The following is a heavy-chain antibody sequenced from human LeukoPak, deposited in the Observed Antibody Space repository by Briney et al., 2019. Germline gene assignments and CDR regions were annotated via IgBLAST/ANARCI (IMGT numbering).Heavy chain of an antibody. V-gene: IGHV3-9*01. J-gene: IGHJ4*02. CDR2: ISWNSGSI. Sequence: GGSLRLSCAASGFTFDDYAMHWVRQAPGKGLEWVSGISWNSGSIGYADSVKGRFTISRDNAKNSLYLQINSLRAEDTALYYCAKAIYDSSGQEGFDYWGQGTLVTVSS. CDR3: AKAIYDSSGQEGFDY. D-gene: IGHD3-22*01. CDR1: GFTFDDYA.